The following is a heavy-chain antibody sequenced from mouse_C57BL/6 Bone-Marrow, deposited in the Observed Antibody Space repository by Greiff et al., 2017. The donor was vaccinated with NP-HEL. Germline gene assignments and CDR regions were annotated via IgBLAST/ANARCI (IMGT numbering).Heavy chain of an antibody. V-gene: IGHV1-26*01. Sequence: EVQLQQSGPELVKPGASVKISCKASGYTFTDYYMNWVKQSHGKSLEWIGDINPNNGGTSYNQKFKGKATLTVDKSSSTAYMELRSLTSEDSAVYYCARNTTVVATEYFDVWGTGTTVTVSS. CDR3: ARNTTVVATEYFDV. J-gene: IGHJ1*03. D-gene: IGHD1-1*01. CDR1: GYTFTDYY. CDR2: INPNNGGT.